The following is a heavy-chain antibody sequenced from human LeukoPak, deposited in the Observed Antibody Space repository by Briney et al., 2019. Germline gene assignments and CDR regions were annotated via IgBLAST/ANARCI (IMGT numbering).Heavy chain of an antibody. Sequence: KPSQTLSLTCTVSGGSISSGGYYWSWIRQPPGKGLEWIGYIYHSGSTYYNPSLKSRVTISVDTSKNQFSLKLSSVTAADTAVYYCASQVGATISDFDCWGQGTLVTVSS. J-gene: IGHJ4*02. V-gene: IGHV4-30-2*03. CDR3: ASQVGATISDFDC. CDR2: IYHSGST. D-gene: IGHD1-26*01. CDR1: GGSISSGGYY.